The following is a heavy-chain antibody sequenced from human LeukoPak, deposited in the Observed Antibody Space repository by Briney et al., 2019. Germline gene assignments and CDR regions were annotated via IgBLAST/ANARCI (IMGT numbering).Heavy chain of an antibody. D-gene: IGHD4-23*01. V-gene: IGHV4-59*01. J-gene: IGHJ5*02. CDR3: ARDLNGGNSGWFDP. CDR1: GGSISSYY. Sequence: SETLSLTCTVSGGSISSYYWSWIRQPPGKGLEWIGYIYYSGCTNYNPSLKSRVTMSVDTSKNQFSLKLSSVTAADTAVYYCARDLNGGNSGWFDPWGQGTLVTVSS. CDR2: IYYSGCT.